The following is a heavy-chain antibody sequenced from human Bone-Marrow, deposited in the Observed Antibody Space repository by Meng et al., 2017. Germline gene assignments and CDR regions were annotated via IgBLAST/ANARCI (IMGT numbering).Heavy chain of an antibody. CDR3: ARGSRYDYGDYVG. Sequence: GESLKISCAASGFTFSSYAMSWVRQAPGKGLEWVSYISSSGSTIYYADSVKGRFTISRDNAKNSLYLQMNSLRAEDTAVYYCARGSRYDYGDYVGWGQGTLVTVSS. V-gene: IGHV3-48*04. CDR1: GFTFSSYA. J-gene: IGHJ4*02. CDR2: ISSSGSTI. D-gene: IGHD4-17*01.